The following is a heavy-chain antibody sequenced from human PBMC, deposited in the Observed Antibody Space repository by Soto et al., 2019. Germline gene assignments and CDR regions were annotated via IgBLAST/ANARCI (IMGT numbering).Heavy chain of an antibody. J-gene: IGHJ6*03. CDR1: GFTFSSYW. V-gene: IGHV3-7*01. Sequence: GGSLRLSCAASGFTFSSYWMSWVRQAPGKGLEWVANIKQDGSEKYYVDSVKGRFTISRDNAKNSLYLQMNSLRAEDTAVYYCARKRSYSSSRFFFYMDVWGKGTTVTVSS. D-gene: IGHD6-13*01. CDR2: IKQDGSEK. CDR3: ARKRSYSSSRFFFYMDV.